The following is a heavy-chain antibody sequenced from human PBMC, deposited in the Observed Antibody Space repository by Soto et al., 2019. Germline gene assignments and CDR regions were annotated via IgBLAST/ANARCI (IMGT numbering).Heavy chain of an antibody. D-gene: IGHD3-10*01. V-gene: IGHV3-21*01. CDR3: AAYGSGSYYFDY. CDR1: GFTFSSYS. J-gene: IGHJ4*02. CDR2: ISSSSSYI. Sequence: GGSLRLSCAASGFTFSSYSMNWVRQAPGKGLEWVSSISSSSSYIYYADSVKGRFTISRDNAKNSLYLQMNSLRAEDTAVYYCAAYGSGSYYFDYWGQGTLVTVSS.